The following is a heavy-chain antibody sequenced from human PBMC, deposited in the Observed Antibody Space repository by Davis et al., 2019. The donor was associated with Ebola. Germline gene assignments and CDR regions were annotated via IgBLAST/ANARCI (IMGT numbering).Heavy chain of an antibody. Sequence: PGGSLRLSCAASGFTFSSYWMSWVRQAPGKGLEWVANIKQDGSEKYYVDSVKGRFTISRDNAKNSLYLQMNSLRAEDTAVYYCARDLGSYYGDAFDIWGQGTMVTVSS. J-gene: IGHJ3*02. CDR2: IKQDGSEK. V-gene: IGHV3-7*03. CDR3: ARDLGSYYGDAFDI. D-gene: IGHD1-26*01. CDR1: GFTFSSYW.